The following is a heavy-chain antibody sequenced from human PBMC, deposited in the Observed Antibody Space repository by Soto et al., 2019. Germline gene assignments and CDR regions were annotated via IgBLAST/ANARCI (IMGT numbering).Heavy chain of an antibody. D-gene: IGHD5-18*01. Sequence: GASVKVSCKASGGTFSSYAISWVRQAPGQGLEWMGWISAYNGNTNYAQKLQGRVTMTTDTSTSTVYMELRSLRSEDTAVYYCASTRLLLGFSYGPERFYYYYYGMDVWGQGTTVTVSS. CDR1: GGTFSSYA. CDR3: ASTRLLLGFSYGPERFYYYYYGMDV. V-gene: IGHV1-18*01. CDR2: ISAYNGNT. J-gene: IGHJ6*02.